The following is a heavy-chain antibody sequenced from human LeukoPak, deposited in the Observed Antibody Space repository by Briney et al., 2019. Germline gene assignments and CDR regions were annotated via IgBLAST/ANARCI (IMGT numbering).Heavy chain of an antibody. CDR1: GFTFSSYA. CDR3: AGGEWLVY. CDR2: ISYVGSNK. Sequence: AGSLRLSCAPSGFTFSSYAMHWVRQAPGKGMDWVAVISYVGSNKYYGDSVKGRFTISRDNSKNTLYLQMNSLRAEDTAVYYCAGGEWLVYWGQGTLVTVSS. J-gene: IGHJ4*02. D-gene: IGHD6-19*01. V-gene: IGHV3-30-3*01.